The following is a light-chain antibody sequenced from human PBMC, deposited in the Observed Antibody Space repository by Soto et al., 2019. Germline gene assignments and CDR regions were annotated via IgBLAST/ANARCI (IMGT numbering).Light chain of an antibody. V-gene: IGKV3-20*01. J-gene: IGKJ1*01. CDR3: QQYGSSST. CDR2: DAS. Sequence: EIVLTQSPGTLSLSPGERATLSCRASQSVSSSYLAWYQQKPGQAPRLLIYDASSRATDIPDRFSGSGSGTDFTLTISRLEPEDFAVYYCQQYGSSSTFGQGTKVEIK. CDR1: QSVSSSY.